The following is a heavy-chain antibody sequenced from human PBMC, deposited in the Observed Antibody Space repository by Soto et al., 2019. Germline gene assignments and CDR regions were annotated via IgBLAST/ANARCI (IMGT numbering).Heavy chain of an antibody. V-gene: IGHV4-59*12. J-gene: IGHJ4*02. Sequence: SETLSLTCTVSGGSISGYSWSWIRQPPGKGLEYIGYISYTGSTNYNPSLKSRVTISLDTSKNQFSLKLSSVTAADTAVYYCARDRGGRYCSGGSCYYLYYWGQGTLVTAPQ. CDR3: ARDRGGRYCSGGSCYYLYY. CDR2: ISYTGST. CDR1: GGSISGYS. D-gene: IGHD2-15*01.